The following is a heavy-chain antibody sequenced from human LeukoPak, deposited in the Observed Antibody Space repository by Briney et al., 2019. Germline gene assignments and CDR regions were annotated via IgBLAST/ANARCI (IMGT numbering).Heavy chain of an antibody. J-gene: IGHJ4*02. Sequence: PSQTLSLTCAVSGGSLATGGYSWSWIRQPPGEGLEWIGYIYHSGSTHYSPSIMSRVTISLDRSKNQFSLTVNSVTAADTAIYYCARGPMVRGVITPFDYWGQGTLVTVSS. CDR2: IYHSGST. CDR1: GGSLATGGYS. CDR3: ARGPMVRGVITPFDY. V-gene: IGHV4-30-2*01. D-gene: IGHD3-10*01.